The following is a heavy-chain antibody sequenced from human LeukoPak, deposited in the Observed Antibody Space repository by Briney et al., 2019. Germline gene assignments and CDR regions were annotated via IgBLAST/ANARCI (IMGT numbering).Heavy chain of an antibody. D-gene: IGHD3-3*01. Sequence: GGSLRPSCAASGFTFSSYGMHWVRQAPGKGLEWVAFIRYDGSNKYYADSVKGRFTISRDNSKNTLYLQMNSLRAEDTAVYYCAKVPAFGVVRGEAYYFDYWGQGTLVTVSS. CDR1: GFTFSSYG. CDR3: AKVPAFGVVRGEAYYFDY. J-gene: IGHJ4*02. CDR2: IRYDGSNK. V-gene: IGHV3-30*02.